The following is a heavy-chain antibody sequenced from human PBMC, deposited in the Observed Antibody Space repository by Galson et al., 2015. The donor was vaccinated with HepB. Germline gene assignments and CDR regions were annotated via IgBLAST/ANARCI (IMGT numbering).Heavy chain of an antibody. J-gene: IGHJ5*02. Sequence: SVKVSCKASGYTFTSYGISWVRQAPGQGLEWMGIINPSGGSTSYAQKLQGRVTMTRDTSTSTVYMELSSLRSEDTAVYYCARDTYGSGSPSSWFDPWGQGTLVTVSS. CDR2: INPSGGST. D-gene: IGHD3-10*01. V-gene: IGHV1-46*04. CDR3: ARDTYGSGSPSSWFDP. CDR1: GYTFTSYG.